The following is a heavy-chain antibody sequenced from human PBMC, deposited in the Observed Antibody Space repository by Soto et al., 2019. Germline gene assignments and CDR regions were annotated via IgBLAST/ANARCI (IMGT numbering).Heavy chain of an antibody. CDR1: GFTFSSYG. J-gene: IGHJ5*02. CDR2: IWYDGSNK. CDR3: ARDRVDTVTTSLNWFDP. Sequence: QVQLVESGGGVVQPGRSLRLSCAASGFTFSSYGMHWVRQAPGKGLEWVAVIWYDGSNKYYADSVKGRFTISRDNSKNTLYLQMNSLSAEDTAVYYCARDRVDTVTTSLNWFDPWGQGTLVTVSS. V-gene: IGHV3-33*01. D-gene: IGHD4-4*01.